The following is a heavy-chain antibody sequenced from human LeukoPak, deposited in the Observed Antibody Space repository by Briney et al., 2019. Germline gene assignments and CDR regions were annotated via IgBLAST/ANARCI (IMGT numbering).Heavy chain of an antibody. CDR1: GGSISGYY. CDR3: AARIVGTTNYFDY. Sequence: PSETLSLTCTVSGGSISGYYWTWIRQPPGKGLEWIGHIHYSGNTNYNPSLKSRVTISVDLSKNQFSLKMNSVTAADTAVYYCAARIVGTTNYFDYWDQGNLVTVSS. CDR2: IHYSGNT. V-gene: IGHV4-59*01. J-gene: IGHJ4*02. D-gene: IGHD1-26*01.